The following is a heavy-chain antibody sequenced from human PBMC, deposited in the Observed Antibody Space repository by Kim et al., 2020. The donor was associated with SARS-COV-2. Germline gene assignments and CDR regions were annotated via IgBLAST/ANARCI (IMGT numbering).Heavy chain of an antibody. D-gene: IGHD6-19*01. Sequence: ASVKVSCKASGYTLTSYDLNWVRQATGQGLEWLGWMNPNSGNTGYAEKFRGRISMTREISTSTAYMELSSLTSEDTAVYYCTRHRSGHNDNWFDPWGQGTLVTVSS. CDR3: TRHRSGHNDNWFDP. CDR1: GYTLTSYD. J-gene: IGHJ5*02. CDR2: MNPNSGNT. V-gene: IGHV1-8*01.